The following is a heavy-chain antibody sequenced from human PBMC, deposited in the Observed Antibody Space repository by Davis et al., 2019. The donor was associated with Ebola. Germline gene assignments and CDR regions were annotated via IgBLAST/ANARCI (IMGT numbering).Heavy chain of an antibody. J-gene: IGHJ2*01. V-gene: IGHV4-34*01. CDR3: ARDRGGGSYPLGWYFDL. D-gene: IGHD1-26*01. CDR1: GGSFSGYY. Sequence: PSETLSLTCAVYGGSFSGYYWSWIRQPPGKGLEWIGEINHSGSTNYNPSLKSRVTMSVDTSKNQFSLKLSSVTAADTAVYYCARDRGGGSYPLGWYFDLWGRGTLVTVSS. CDR2: INHSGST.